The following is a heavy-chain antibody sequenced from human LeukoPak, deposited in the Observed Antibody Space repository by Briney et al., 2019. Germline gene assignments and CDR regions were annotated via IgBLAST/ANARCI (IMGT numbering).Heavy chain of an antibody. J-gene: IGHJ4*02. CDR1: GFTFSSNS. D-gene: IGHD2-21*01. CDR2: ISGSGTYI. V-gene: IGHV3-21*01. CDR3: ARDLAYCGGDGGH. Sequence: GRSLRLSCAASGFTFSSNSMNWVRQAPGKGLEWVSSISGSGTYIYYADSVKGRFTISRDNAKNSVYLQMNSLRAEDTAVYYCARDLAYCGGDGGHWGQGTLVTVSP.